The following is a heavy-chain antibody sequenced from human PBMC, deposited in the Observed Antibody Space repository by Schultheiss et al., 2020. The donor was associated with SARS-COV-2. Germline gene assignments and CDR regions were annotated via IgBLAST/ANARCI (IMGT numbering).Heavy chain of an antibody. J-gene: IGHJ6*02. CDR1: GYIFNKYW. Sequence: GGSLRLSCVGSGYIFNKYWMSWVRQTPGKGLEWVAVISYDGSNKYYADSVKGRFTISRDNSKNTLYLQMNSLRAEDTALYYCAKDAFGILDYYYYYGMDVWGQGTTVTVSS. D-gene: IGHD3-16*01. CDR2: ISYDGSNK. CDR3: AKDAFGILDYYYYYGMDV. V-gene: IGHV3-30*18.